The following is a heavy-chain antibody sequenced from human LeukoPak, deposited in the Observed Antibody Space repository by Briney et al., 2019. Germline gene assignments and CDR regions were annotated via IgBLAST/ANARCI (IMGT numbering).Heavy chain of an antibody. CDR1: LDSTTSNF. Sequence: NPSETLSLTCTVSLDSTTSNFWSWVRQPPGKGLEWIGEIHRSGSPNYNPSLQSRVTISIDRSRNQIVLELSSVTAADTAVYYCARADCSGGSCYAFDIWGQGTMVTVSS. CDR3: ARADCSGGSCYAFDI. D-gene: IGHD2-15*01. J-gene: IGHJ3*02. CDR2: IHRSGSP. V-gene: IGHV4-4*02.